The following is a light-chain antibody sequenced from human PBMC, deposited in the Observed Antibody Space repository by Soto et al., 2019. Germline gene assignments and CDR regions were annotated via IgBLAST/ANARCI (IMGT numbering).Light chain of an antibody. V-gene: IGKV1-5*03. J-gene: IGKJ1*01. CDR1: QSISSW. Sequence: DIQMTQSPSTLSASVGDRVTITCRASQSISSWLAWYQQKPGTAPKLLIYKASTLQSGVPSRFSGSGSGTEFTLTISSLQPDDYATYYCQQYNDTWTFGQGTKVEIK. CDR3: QQYNDTWT. CDR2: KAS.